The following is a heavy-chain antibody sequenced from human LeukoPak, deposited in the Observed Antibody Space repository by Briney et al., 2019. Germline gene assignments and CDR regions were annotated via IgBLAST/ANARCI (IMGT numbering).Heavy chain of an antibody. CDR1: GGSFSGYY. Sequence: LSLTCAVYGGSFSGYYWSWIRQPPGKGLEWVAVIWYDGSNKYCADSVKGRFTISRDNSKNTLYLQMNSLRAEDTAVYYCARDVGGAFDIWGHGTMVTVSS. V-gene: IGHV3-33*08. J-gene: IGHJ3*02. CDR3: ARDVGGAFDI. CDR2: IWYDGSNK. D-gene: IGHD1-26*01.